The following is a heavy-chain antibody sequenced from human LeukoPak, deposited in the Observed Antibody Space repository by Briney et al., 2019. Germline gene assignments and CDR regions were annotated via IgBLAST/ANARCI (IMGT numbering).Heavy chain of an antibody. V-gene: IGHV1-2*02. J-gene: IGHJ5*02. D-gene: IGHD1-26*01. Sequence: ASVKVSCKASGYTFTGYYMHWVRQAPGQGLEWMGWINPNSGGTNYAQKFQGRVTMTRDTSISTAYMELSRLRSDDTAVYYCARVRVGAKGWFDPWGQGTLVTVSS. CDR1: GYTFTGYY. CDR3: ARVRVGAKGWFDP. CDR2: INPNSGGT.